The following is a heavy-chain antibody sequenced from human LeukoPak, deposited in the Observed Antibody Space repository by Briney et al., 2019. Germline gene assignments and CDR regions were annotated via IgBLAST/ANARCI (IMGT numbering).Heavy chain of an antibody. CDR3: ARGGIVGATRFFNY. Sequence: PSETLSLTCTVSGGCISSYYWSWIRQPPGKGLECIGYIYYSGSTNYNPSLKSRVTISVDTSKNQFSLKLSSVTAADTAVYYCARGGIVGATRFFNYWGQGTLVTVSS. CDR2: IYYSGST. D-gene: IGHD1-26*01. J-gene: IGHJ4*02. CDR1: GGCISSYY. V-gene: IGHV4-59*12.